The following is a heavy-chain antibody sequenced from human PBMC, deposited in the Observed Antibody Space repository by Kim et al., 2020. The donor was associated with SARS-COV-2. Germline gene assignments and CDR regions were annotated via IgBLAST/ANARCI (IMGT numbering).Heavy chain of an antibody. Sequence: GGSLRLSCAASGFAFSTNAMGWVRQAPGKGLEWVSSISGTGSDMYYADSVRGRFTISRDIGKTTLYLQMNSLRAEDTALYYCAKDIWDYSGMDVWGQGTTVTVSS. CDR3: AKDIWDYSGMDV. D-gene: IGHD3-10*01. CDR1: GFAFSTNA. CDR2: ISGTGSDM. J-gene: IGHJ6*02. V-gene: IGHV3-23*01.